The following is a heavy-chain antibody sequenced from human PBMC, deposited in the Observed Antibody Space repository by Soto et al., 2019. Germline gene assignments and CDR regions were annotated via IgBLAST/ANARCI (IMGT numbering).Heavy chain of an antibody. CDR1: GGPIRNCY. J-gene: IGHJ3*01. CDR2: LYYIGST. CDR3: ARTYDSSGPNSGGYGFDV. D-gene: IGHD3-22*01. V-gene: IGHV4-59*01. Sequence: SATLSLTCTVCGGPIRNCYWRWLLLPPGKGLEWIAYLYYIGSTNYNPSLKSRVTISVDTSKNQFSLKLSSVTAADTAMYYCARTYDSSGPNSGGYGFDVWDKGTMVT.